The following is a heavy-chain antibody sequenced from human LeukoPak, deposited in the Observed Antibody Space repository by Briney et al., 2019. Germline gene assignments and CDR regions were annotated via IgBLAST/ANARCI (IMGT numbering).Heavy chain of an antibody. CDR1: GFTFDDYN. CDR2: ISWDGGST. D-gene: IGHD3-22*01. J-gene: IGHJ3*02. Sequence: GGSLRLSCAASGFTFDDYNMHWVRQAPGKGLEWVSLISWDGGSTYYVDSVKGRFTISGDNSKNSLYLQMNSLRTEDTALYYCAKPYYYDSSVGAFDIWGQGTMVTVSS. CDR3: AKPYYYDSSVGAFDI. V-gene: IGHV3-43*01.